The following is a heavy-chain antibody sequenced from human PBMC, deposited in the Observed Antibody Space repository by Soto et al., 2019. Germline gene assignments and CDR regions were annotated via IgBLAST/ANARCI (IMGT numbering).Heavy chain of an antibody. D-gene: IGHD2-2*01. CDR2: IIPIFGTA. J-gene: IGHJ6*02. CDR1: GGTFSSYA. V-gene: IGHV1-69*01. Sequence: QVQLVQSGAEVKKPGSSVKVSCKASGGTFSSYAISWVRQAPGQGLEWMGGIIPIFGTANYAQKFQGRVTITADESTSTAYMELSSLRSEDTVVYYCARGSCSSTSCYHPYYYYGMDVWGQGTTVTVSS. CDR3: ARGSCSSTSCYHPYYYYGMDV.